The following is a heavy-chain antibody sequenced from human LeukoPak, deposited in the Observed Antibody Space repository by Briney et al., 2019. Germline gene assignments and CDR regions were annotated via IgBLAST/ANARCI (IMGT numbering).Heavy chain of an antibody. CDR3: AKLVCGGDCYSQGFDWYFDL. CDR2: ISGGGGTT. V-gene: IGHV3-23*01. J-gene: IGHJ2*01. Sequence: GGSLRLSCAVSGFTFSSYAMGWVRQAPGKGLEWVSAISGGGGTTYYADSVKGRFTISRDNSKNRLDLQMNSLRAEDTAVYYCAKLVCGGDCYSQGFDWYFDLWGRGTLVTVSS. D-gene: IGHD2-21*02. CDR1: GFTFSSYA.